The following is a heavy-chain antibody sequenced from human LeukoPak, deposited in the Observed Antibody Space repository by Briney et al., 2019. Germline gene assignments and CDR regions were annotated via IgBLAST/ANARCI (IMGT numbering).Heavy chain of an antibody. J-gene: IGHJ6*03. CDR2: IKSKTDGGTT. CDR3: TTEKNAITDFGVPYYMDV. CDR1: GFTFNNAW. Sequence: GGSLRLSCAASGFTFNNAWMSWVRQAPGKGLEWVGRIKSKTDGGTTDYAAPVKGRFTISRDDSKTTLYLQMNSLKTKATAVYYCTTEKNAITDFGVPYYMDVWGKGTTVTVSS. V-gene: IGHV3-15*01. D-gene: IGHD3-3*01.